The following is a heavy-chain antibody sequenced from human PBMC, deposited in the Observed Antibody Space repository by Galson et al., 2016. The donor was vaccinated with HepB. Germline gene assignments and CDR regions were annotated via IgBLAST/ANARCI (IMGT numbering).Heavy chain of an antibody. Sequence: SGYTFTSYAMHWVRQAPGQRLEWMGWINAGNGNTKYSQKFQGRVTITRDTSASTAYMELRSLRSEDTAVYYCARDSGSPNWFDPWGQGTLVTVSS. CDR2: INAGNGNT. CDR3: ARDSGSPNWFDP. V-gene: IGHV1-3*01. J-gene: IGHJ5*02. CDR1: GYTFTSYA. D-gene: IGHD1-26*01.